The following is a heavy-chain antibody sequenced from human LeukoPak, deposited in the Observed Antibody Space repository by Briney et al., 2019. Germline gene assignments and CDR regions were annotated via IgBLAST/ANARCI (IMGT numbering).Heavy chain of an antibody. CDR3: ARGSIRGTRDFDY. V-gene: IGHV3-48*04. Sequence: GGSLRLSCAASGFSFSGYSMNWVRQAPGKGLDWVSYISSGSRTIFYADSVKGRFTISRDNAKNSLYLQMNSLRAEDTAVYYCARGSIRGTRDFDYWGQGTLVTVSS. D-gene: IGHD2-21*01. CDR1: GFSFSGYS. CDR2: ISSGSRTI. J-gene: IGHJ4*02.